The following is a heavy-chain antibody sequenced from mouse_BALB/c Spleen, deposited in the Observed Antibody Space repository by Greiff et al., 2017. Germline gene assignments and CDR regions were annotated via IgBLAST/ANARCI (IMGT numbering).Heavy chain of an antibody. CDR2: ISDGGSYT. D-gene: IGHD2-4*01. Sequence: EVKVVESGGGLVKPGGSLKLSCAASGFTFSDYYMYWVRQTPEKRLEWVATISDGGSYTYYPDSVKGRFTISRDNAKNNLYLQMSSLKSEDTAMYYCARAPSYDYGAMDYWGQGTSVTVSS. CDR1: GFTFSDYY. J-gene: IGHJ4*01. V-gene: IGHV5-4*02. CDR3: ARAPSYDYGAMDY.